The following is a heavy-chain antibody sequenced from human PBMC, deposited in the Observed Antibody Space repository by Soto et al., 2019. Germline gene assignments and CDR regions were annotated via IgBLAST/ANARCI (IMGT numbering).Heavy chain of an antibody. Sequence: QITLKESGPTLVKPTQTLTLTCTFSGFSLSTSGVGVGWIRQPPGKALEWLALIYWDDDKRYSPSLKSRLTITKDTSKNQVVLTMTNMDPVDTATYYCAHLPLPYSSSWYGGMDVWGQGTTVTVSS. CDR3: AHLPLPYSSSWYGGMDV. J-gene: IGHJ6*02. CDR2: IYWDDDK. CDR1: GFSLSTSGVG. V-gene: IGHV2-5*02. D-gene: IGHD6-13*01.